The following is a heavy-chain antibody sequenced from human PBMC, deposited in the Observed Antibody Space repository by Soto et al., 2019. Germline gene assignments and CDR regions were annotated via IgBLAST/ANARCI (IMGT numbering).Heavy chain of an antibody. CDR2: ISGSGGST. Sequence: AGGSLRLSCAASGFTFSSNAMSWVRQAPGKGLEWVSGISGSGGSTYYADSVKGRFTISRDNSKNTLQLQMNGLRGDDTAVYYCAKEAVYSGSSWDFWGQGTLVTVSS. CDR3: AKEAVYSGSSWDF. J-gene: IGHJ4*02. D-gene: IGHD6-6*01. CDR1: GFTFSSNA. V-gene: IGHV3-23*01.